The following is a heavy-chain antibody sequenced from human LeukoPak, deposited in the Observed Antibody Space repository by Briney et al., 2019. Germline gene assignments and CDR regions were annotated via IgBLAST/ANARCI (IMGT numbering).Heavy chain of an antibody. CDR2: VSYSGNT. D-gene: IGHD3-3*01. Sequence: SETLSLTCSVSGGSISGYYWSWIRQPPGKGLEWIAYVSYSGNTNYTPSLKNRVSISVDTSKNRFSLQLRSVTAADTAFYYCARAGRFTSGRSYFFDNWGQGTLVTVSS. V-gene: IGHV4-59*13. CDR3: ARAGRFTSGRSYFFDN. CDR1: GGSISGYY. J-gene: IGHJ4*02.